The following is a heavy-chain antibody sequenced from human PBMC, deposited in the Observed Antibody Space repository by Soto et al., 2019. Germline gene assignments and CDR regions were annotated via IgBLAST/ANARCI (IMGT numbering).Heavy chain of an antibody. Sequence: EVQLVESGGGSVQTGGSLRISCAAAGFTFGSYWMDWVRQAPGKGLVWVSRINGDGGRTTDADSVQGRFTISRDNAHNTLYLQMDSLTAAATAVYYCSRETLWYGESPKSGGQGTLVTVSS. CDR2: INGDGGRT. CDR1: GFTFGSYW. D-gene: IGHD3-10*01. CDR3: SRETLWYGESPKS. J-gene: IGHJ4*02. V-gene: IGHV3-74*01.